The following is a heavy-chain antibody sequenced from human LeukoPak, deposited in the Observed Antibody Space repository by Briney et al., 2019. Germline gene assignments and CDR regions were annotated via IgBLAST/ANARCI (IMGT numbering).Heavy chain of an antibody. J-gene: IGHJ6*03. CDR3: ARVGGSGSYYNRLYYYYYMDV. Sequence: ASVKVSCKASGYTFTSYGISWVRQAPGQGLEWMGWISAYNGNTNYAQTLQGRVTMTTDTSTSTAYMELRSLRSDDTAVYYCARVGGSGSYYNRLYYYYYMDVWGKGTTVTISS. D-gene: IGHD3-10*01. CDR2: ISAYNGNT. V-gene: IGHV1-18*01. CDR1: GYTFTSYG.